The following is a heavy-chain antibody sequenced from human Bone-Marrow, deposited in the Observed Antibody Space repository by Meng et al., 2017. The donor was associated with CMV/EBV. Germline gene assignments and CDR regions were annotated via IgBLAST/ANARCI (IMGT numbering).Heavy chain of an antibody. D-gene: IGHD1-26*01. CDR1: GFTFSSYA. Sequence: GESLKISCAASGFTFSSYAMHWVRQAPGKGLEWVAVISYDGSNKYYADSVKGRFTISRDNSKNTLYLQMNSLRAEDTAVYYCARAVGATPLDHLDYWGQGTRVTVSS. CDR2: ISYDGSNK. J-gene: IGHJ4*02. CDR3: ARAVGATPLDHLDY. V-gene: IGHV3-30-3*01.